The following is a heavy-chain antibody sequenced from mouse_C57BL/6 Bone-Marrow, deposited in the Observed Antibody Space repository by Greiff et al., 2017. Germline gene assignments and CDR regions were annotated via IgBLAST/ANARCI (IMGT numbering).Heavy chain of an antibody. Sequence: QVHVQQPGAELVMPGASVKLSCKASGYTFTSYWMHWVKQRPGQGLEWIGEIDPSDSYTNYNQKFKGKSTLTVDKSSSTAYMQLSSLTSEDSAVYYCARDSYDYGSSYYAMDYWGQGTSVTVSS. CDR2: IDPSDSYT. CDR1: GYTFTSYW. D-gene: IGHD1-1*01. J-gene: IGHJ4*01. V-gene: IGHV1-69*01. CDR3: ARDSYDYGSSYYAMDY.